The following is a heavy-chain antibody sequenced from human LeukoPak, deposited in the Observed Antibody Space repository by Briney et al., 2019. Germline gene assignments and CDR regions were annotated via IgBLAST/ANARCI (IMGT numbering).Heavy chain of an antibody. CDR3: ARGYGGSPDS. CDR2: ISSSSSYI. Sequence: GGSLRLSCAASGLTFSSYSMNWVRQAPGKGLEWVSSISSSSSYIYYADSVKGRFTISRDNAKNSLYLQMNSLRAEDMAVYYCARGYGGSPDSWGQGTLVTVSS. J-gene: IGHJ4*02. D-gene: IGHD5-12*01. CDR1: GLTFSSYS. V-gene: IGHV3-21*04.